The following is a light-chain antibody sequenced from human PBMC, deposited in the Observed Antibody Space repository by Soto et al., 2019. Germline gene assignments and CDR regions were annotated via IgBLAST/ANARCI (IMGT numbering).Light chain of an antibody. V-gene: IGKV3-15*01. CDR3: QQYSNWPRT. Sequence: EIVLTHSPGTLSLSPGERATLSCRASQSVSNNYLAWYQQTPGQAPRLVIYGASTRATGIPARFSGSGSGTEFTLTISSLQSEDFAVYYCQQYSNWPRTFGQGTKVDIK. CDR2: GAS. CDR1: QSVSNN. J-gene: IGKJ1*01.